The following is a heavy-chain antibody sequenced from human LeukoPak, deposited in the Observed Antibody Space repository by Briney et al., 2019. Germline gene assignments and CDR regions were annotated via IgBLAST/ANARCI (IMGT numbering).Heavy chain of an antibody. J-gene: IGHJ5*02. CDR1: GYTFTGYY. CDR2: MNPNSGNT. Sequence: GASVKVSCKASGYTFTGYYMHWVRQATGQGLEWMGWMNPNSGNTGYAQKFQGRVTMTRNTSISTAYMELSSLRSEDTAVYYCARSVIQLWFSTDTTRFDPWGQGTLVTVSS. D-gene: IGHD5-18*01. CDR3: ARSVIQLWFSTDTTRFDP. V-gene: IGHV1-8*02.